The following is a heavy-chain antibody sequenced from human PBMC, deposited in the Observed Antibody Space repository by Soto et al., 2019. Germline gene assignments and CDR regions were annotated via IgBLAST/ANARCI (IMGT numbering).Heavy chain of an antibody. CDR3: ARGGGYRGYDLDY. J-gene: IGHJ4*02. CDR1: GFTFSSYG. D-gene: IGHD5-12*01. CDR2: IWYDGSNK. V-gene: IGHV3-33*01. Sequence: QVQLVESGGGVVQPGRSLRLSCAASGFTFSSYGMHWVRQAPGKGLEWVAVIWYDGSNKYYADSVKGRFTISRDNSKNTLYLQMNSLRAEDTAVYYCARGGGYRGYDLDYWGQGTLVTVSS.